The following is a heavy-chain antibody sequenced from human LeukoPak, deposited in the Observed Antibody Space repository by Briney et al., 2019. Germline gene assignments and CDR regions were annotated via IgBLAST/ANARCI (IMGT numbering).Heavy chain of an antibody. CDR3: ARYYYGSGSYQRYFDY. CDR2: IYYTGST. V-gene: IGHV4-59*08. D-gene: IGHD3-10*01. J-gene: IGHJ4*02. CDR1: GGSISNYF. Sequence: PSETLSLTCIVSGGSISNYFWSWVRQPPGKGLEWIGYIYYTGSTNYNPSLKSRVTISVDTSKNQFSLNLSSVTAADTAVYYCARYYYGSGSYQRYFDYWGQGTLVTVSS.